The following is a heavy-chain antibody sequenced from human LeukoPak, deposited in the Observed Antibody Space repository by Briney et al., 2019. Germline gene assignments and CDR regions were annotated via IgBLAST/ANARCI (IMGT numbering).Heavy chain of an antibody. CDR3: ARERGTPVAYTQYFQH. V-gene: IGHV4-59*12. D-gene: IGHD6-19*01. CDR1: GGSISSFY. J-gene: IGHJ1*01. CDR2: VFYTGDT. Sequence: SETLSLTCAVSGGSISSFYWSWIRQPPGKGLEWIGYVFYTGDTNSNPSLKSRVTISVDTSKNQFSLKLSSVTAADTAVYYCARERGTPVAYTQYFQHWGQGTLVTVSS.